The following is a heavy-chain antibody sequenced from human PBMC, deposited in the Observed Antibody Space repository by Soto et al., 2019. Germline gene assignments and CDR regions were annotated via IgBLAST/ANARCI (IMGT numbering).Heavy chain of an antibody. CDR1: GFTFSSYA. V-gene: IGHV3-23*01. J-gene: IGHJ4*02. CDR2: ISGRGGST. Sequence: EVQLLESGGGLVQPGGSLRLSCAASGFTFSSYAMSWVRQSPGKGLEWVSAISGRGGSTYYADSVKGRFTISRENTMNTLYLQMNSRRGEDTAVYYCLCRWLVHYWGQGTLVTVSS. D-gene: IGHD6-19*01. CDR3: LCRWLVHY.